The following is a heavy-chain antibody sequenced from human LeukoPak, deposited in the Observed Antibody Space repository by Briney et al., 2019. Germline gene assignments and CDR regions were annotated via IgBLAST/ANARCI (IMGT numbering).Heavy chain of an antibody. J-gene: IGHJ1*01. CDR1: GFTFDDYG. Sequence: GGSLRLSCAASGFTFDDYGMSWVRQAPGKGLEWVSGINWNGGSTGYADSVKGRFTISRDNAKNSLYLQMNSLRHEAPAVSYFARXGRRVRGALGNGNWTXLXXWGQXXLVT. CDR3: ARXGRRVRGALGNGNWTXLXX. D-gene: IGHD1-7*01. V-gene: IGHV3-20*04. CDR2: INWNGGST.